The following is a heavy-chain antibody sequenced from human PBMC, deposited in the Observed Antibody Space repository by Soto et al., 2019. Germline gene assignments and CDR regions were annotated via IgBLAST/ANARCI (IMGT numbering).Heavy chain of an antibody. CDR1: GYSFTGYS. V-gene: IGHV1-2*04. CDR2: INPKNGAT. CDR3: AGAVGRWYRPISYYGMDV. D-gene: IGHD6-13*01. Sequence: GASVKVSCKASGYSFTGYSMHWVRQAPGQGLEWMGWINPKNGATNYARKFQGWVTMIRDTSIDTVYMELSSLKSDDTAVYSCAGAVGRWYRPISYYGMDVWGQGTTVTVSS. J-gene: IGHJ6*02.